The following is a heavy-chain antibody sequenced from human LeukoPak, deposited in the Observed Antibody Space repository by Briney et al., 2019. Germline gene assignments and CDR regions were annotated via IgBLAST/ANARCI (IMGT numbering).Heavy chain of an antibody. V-gene: IGHV3-48*01. CDR3: ARDRIEQQRTLGRSTNYYSYYYMDV. CDR1: GFTFSSYS. J-gene: IGHJ6*03. CDR2: ISSSSSTI. D-gene: IGHD6-13*01. Sequence: GGSLRLSCAASGFTFSSYSMNWVRQAPGKGLEWVSYISSSSSTIYYADSVKGRFTISRDNAKNSLYLQMSSLRAEDTAVYYCARDRIEQQRTLGRSTNYYSYYYMDVWGKGTTVAVSS.